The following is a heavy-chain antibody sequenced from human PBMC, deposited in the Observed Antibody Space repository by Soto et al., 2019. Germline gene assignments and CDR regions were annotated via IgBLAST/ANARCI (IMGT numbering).Heavy chain of an antibody. D-gene: IGHD3-3*01. V-gene: IGHV4-31*03. J-gene: IGHJ4*02. Sequence: QVQLQESGPGLVKPSQTLSLTCTVSGGSISSGGYYWSWIRQHPGKGLEWIGYIYYSGSTYYNPSLKCRVTISVDTSKNQFSLKLSSVTAADTAVYYCARGQYDFWSGYYKVLDYWGQGTLVTVSS. CDR3: ARGQYDFWSGYYKVLDY. CDR2: IYYSGST. CDR1: GGSISSGGYY.